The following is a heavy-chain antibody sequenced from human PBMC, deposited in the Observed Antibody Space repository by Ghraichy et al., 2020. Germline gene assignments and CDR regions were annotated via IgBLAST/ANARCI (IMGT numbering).Heavy chain of an antibody. D-gene: IGHD2-15*01. Sequence: GESLNISCAASGFTFNSYAMHWVRQAPGKGLEWVAVISYDGSNKYYADSVKGRFTISRDNSKNTLYLQMNSLRAEDTAVYYCARDLHCSGGSCYVRGWFDPWGQGTLVTVSS. V-gene: IGHV3-30*04. CDR3: ARDLHCSGGSCYVRGWFDP. J-gene: IGHJ5*02. CDR1: GFTFNSYA. CDR2: ISYDGSNK.